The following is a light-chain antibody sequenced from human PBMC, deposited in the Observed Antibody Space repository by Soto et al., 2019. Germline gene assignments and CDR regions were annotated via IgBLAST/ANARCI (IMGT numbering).Light chain of an antibody. CDR3: LQDYNYPFT. J-gene: IGKJ2*01. CDR1: QSASTY. Sequence: EIVLTPSPATLFLSPGERATLSCRASQSASTYLAWYQQKPGQAPRLLIYDASNRATGIPARFSGSGSGTDFTLTISSLEPEDFAVYYCLQDYNYPFTFGQGTKVDIK. V-gene: IGKV3-11*01. CDR2: DAS.